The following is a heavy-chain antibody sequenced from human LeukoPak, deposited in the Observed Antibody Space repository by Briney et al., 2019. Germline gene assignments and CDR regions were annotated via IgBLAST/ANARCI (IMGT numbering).Heavy chain of an antibody. CDR1: GFTFSNYG. D-gene: IGHD2-21*02. CDR3: ARAYCGGDCSLDY. V-gene: IGHV3-23*01. Sequence: TGGSLRLSCAASGFTFSNYGMSWVRQAPGKGLEWVSGISGSGGTTYYADSVKGRFTVSRDNSKNTLYLQMISLRAEDTAVYYCARAYCGGDCSLDYWGQGTLVTVSS. CDR2: ISGSGGTT. J-gene: IGHJ4*02.